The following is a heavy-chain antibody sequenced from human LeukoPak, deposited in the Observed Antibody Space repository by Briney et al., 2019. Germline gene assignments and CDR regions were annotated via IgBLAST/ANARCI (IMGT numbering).Heavy chain of an antibody. D-gene: IGHD6-13*01. V-gene: IGHV3-53*01. CDR3: ARASIAAAGYYFDY. CDR2: IYSGGST. J-gene: IGHJ4*02. CDR1: GFTVSTNY. Sequence: GGSLRLSCAASGFTVSTNYMGWVRQAPGKGLEWVSVIYSGGSTYYADSVKGRFTISRDNSKNTLYLELKSLGVEDTAVYYCARASIAAAGYYFDYWGQGTLVTVSS.